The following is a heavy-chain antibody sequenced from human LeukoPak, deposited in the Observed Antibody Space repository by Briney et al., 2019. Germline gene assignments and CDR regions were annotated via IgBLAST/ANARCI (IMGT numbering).Heavy chain of an antibody. V-gene: IGHV3-21*01. D-gene: IGHD2-21*02. CDR1: GFTFSSYN. Sequence: GGSLRLSCAASGFTFSSYNMNWVRQAPGKGLEWVSSISGSSSYIFYADSVKGRFTISRDNAKNSLYLQMNSLRAEATAVYYCARGDGGSFDYWGQGTLVTVSS. J-gene: IGHJ4*02. CDR3: ARGDGGSFDY. CDR2: ISGSSSYI.